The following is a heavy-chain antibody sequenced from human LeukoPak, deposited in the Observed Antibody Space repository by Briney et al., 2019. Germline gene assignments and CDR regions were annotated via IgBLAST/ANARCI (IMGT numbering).Heavy chain of an antibody. CDR1: GYTLTELS. CDR3: ATVLRGAAAGYDTNGWFDP. CDR2: FDPEDSET. Sequence: ASVKVSCKVSGYTLTELSMHWVRQAPGKGLEWMGGFDPEDSETIYAQKFQGRVTMTEDTSTDTAYMELSSLRSEDTAVYYCATVLRGAAAGYDTNGWFDPWGQGTLVTVSS. J-gene: IGHJ5*02. V-gene: IGHV1-24*01. D-gene: IGHD6-13*01.